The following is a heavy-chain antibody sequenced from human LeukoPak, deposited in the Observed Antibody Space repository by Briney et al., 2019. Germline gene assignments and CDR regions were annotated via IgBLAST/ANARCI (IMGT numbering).Heavy chain of an antibody. Sequence: PSETLSLTCTVSGGSISSYYWSWIRQSPGKGLEWIGYIYYSGSTNYNPSLKSRVTISVDTSKNQFSLKLSSVTAADTAVYYCARHPRDIEWELLFDYWGQGTLVTVSS. CDR1: GGSISSYY. CDR3: ARHPRDIEWELLFDY. D-gene: IGHD1-26*01. V-gene: IGHV4-59*08. CDR2: IYYSGST. J-gene: IGHJ4*02.